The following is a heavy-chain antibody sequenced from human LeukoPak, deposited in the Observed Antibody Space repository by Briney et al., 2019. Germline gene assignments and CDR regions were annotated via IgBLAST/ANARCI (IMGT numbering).Heavy chain of an antibody. CDR1: GYTFTGYY. CDR3: ASTSMVRGVIPNSFDY. J-gene: IGHJ4*02. CDR2: INPNSGGT. D-gene: IGHD3-10*01. V-gene: IGHV1-2*02. Sequence: ASVKVSCKASGYTFTGYYMHWVRQAPGQGLEWMGWINPNSGGTNYAQKFQGRVTMTRDTSISTAHMELSRLRSDDTAVYYCASTSMVRGVIPNSFDYWGQGTLVTVSS.